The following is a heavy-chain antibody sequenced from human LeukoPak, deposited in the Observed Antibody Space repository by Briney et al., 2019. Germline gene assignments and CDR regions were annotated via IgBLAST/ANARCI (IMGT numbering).Heavy chain of an antibody. D-gene: IGHD3-22*01. CDR2: IDWDDDK. Sequence: SGPTLVNPTQTLTLTCTFSGFSLSTTGMRLNWIRQSPGKALEWLARIDWDDDKYYTTSLKTRLTISKITSKNQVVLTMTNMDPVDTGTYYCARINGYSYYYDYWGQGTLVTVSS. V-gene: IGHV2-70*04. CDR1: GFSLSTTGMR. J-gene: IGHJ4*02. CDR3: ARINGYSYYYDY.